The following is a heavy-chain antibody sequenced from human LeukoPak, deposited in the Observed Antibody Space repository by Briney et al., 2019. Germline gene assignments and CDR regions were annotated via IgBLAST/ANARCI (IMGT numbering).Heavy chain of an antibody. Sequence: GASVKVSCKASGYTFTGYYMHWVRQAPGQGLEWMGWINPNSGGTNYAQKFQGRVTMTRDTSISTAYMELSRLRSDDTAVYYCARERYSSSQGFDYWGQGTLVTVSS. CDR1: GYTFTGYY. D-gene: IGHD6-6*01. J-gene: IGHJ4*02. CDR3: ARERYSSSQGFDY. CDR2: INPNSGGT. V-gene: IGHV1-2*02.